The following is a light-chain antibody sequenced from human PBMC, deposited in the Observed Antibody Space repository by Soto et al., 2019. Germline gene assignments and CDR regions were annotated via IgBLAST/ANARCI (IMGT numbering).Light chain of an antibody. CDR1: ISNIGNNA. CDR3: AAWDDSLSAVI. J-gene: IGLJ2*01. Sequence: QSVLTQPPSASGTPGQRVTISCSGSISNIGNNAVNWYQHLPGTAPKFLIYSNSQRPSGVPDRFSGSKSGTSASLAISGLQSEDEADYYCAAWDDSLSAVIFGGGTQLTVL. V-gene: IGLV1-44*01. CDR2: SNS.